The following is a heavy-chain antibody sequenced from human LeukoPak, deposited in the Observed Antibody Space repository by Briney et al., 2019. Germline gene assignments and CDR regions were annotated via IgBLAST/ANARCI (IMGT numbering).Heavy chain of an antibody. CDR1: GGSISSSNW. CDR2: IYHSGST. J-gene: IGHJ3*02. D-gene: IGHD3-22*01. Sequence: PSETLSLTCAVSGGSISSSNWWSWVRQPPGKGLEWIGEIYHSGSTNYNPSLKSRVTISVDTSKNQFSLKLSSVTAADTAVYYCARVYYDSSGYYPLGAFDIWGQGTMVTVSS. CDR3: ARVYYDSSGYYPLGAFDI. V-gene: IGHV4-4*02.